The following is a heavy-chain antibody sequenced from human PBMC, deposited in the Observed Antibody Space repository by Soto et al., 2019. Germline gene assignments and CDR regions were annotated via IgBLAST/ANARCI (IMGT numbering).Heavy chain of an antibody. CDR1: GGSISSYY. V-gene: IGHV4-4*07. D-gene: IGHD3-3*01. CDR3: ARDRDYDFWSGSPLVWFDP. CDR2: IYTSGST. Sequence: SETLSLTRTVSGGSISSYYWSWIRQPAGKGLEWIGRIYTSGSTNYNPSLKSRVTMSVDTSKNQFSLKLSSVTAADTAVYYCARDRDYDFWSGSPLVWFDPWGQGTLVTVSS. J-gene: IGHJ5*02.